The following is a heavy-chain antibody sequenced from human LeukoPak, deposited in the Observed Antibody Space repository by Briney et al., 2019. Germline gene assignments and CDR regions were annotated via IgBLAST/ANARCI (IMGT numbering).Heavy chain of an antibody. CDR1: GGSISSYY. J-gene: IGHJ4*02. CDR3: ARLSPYYYAVDY. D-gene: IGHD3-10*01. Sequence: SETLSLTCTVSGGSISSYYWSWIRQPPGKGLEWIGYIYYSGSTNYNPSLKSRVTISVDTSKNQFSLKLSSVTAADTAVYYCARLSPYYYAVDYWGQGTLVTVSS. CDR2: IYYSGST. V-gene: IGHV4-59*08.